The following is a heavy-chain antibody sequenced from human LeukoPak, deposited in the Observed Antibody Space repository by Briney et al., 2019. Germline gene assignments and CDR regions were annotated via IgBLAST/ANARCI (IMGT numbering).Heavy chain of an antibody. Sequence: QSGGSLRLSCTASGFTFGDYAMSWFRQAPGKGLEWVGFIRSKAYGGTTEYAASVKGRFTISRDDSKSIAYLQMNSLKTEDTAVYYCTRVAYHDSSGEYYFDYWGQGILVTVSS. J-gene: IGHJ4*02. V-gene: IGHV3-49*03. D-gene: IGHD3-22*01. CDR2: IRSKAYGGTT. CDR3: TRVAYHDSSGEYYFDY. CDR1: GFTFGDYA.